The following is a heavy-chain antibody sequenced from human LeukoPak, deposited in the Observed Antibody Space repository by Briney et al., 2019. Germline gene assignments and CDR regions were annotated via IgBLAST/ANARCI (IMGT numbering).Heavy chain of an antibody. D-gene: IGHD4-4*01. CDR2: ISSTTNTQ. J-gene: IGHJ5*02. CDR1: GFTFHDYY. Sequence: PGGSLRLSCAASGFTFHDYYMTWIRQPPGKGLEWISYISSTTNTQYYADSVRGRFTISRDNAQKSLYLQMNSLRAEDTAVYYCAREGGDYSSSFDPWGQGTLVTVSS. V-gene: IGHV3-11*01. CDR3: AREGGDYSSSFDP.